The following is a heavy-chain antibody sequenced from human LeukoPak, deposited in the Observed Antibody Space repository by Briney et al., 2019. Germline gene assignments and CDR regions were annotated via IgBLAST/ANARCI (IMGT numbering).Heavy chain of an antibody. Sequence: PSETLSLTCTVSGGSISIYYWSWIRQPPGKGVEWIGHIYYSGSANYNPSLKSRVTISVDTSKNQFSMKLTSVTAADTAVYYCARGVPEYYDFWSGYFYYFDYWGQGTLVTVSS. D-gene: IGHD3-3*01. V-gene: IGHV4-59*01. CDR3: ARGVPEYYDFWSGYFYYFDY. J-gene: IGHJ4*02. CDR2: IYYSGSA. CDR1: GGSISIYY.